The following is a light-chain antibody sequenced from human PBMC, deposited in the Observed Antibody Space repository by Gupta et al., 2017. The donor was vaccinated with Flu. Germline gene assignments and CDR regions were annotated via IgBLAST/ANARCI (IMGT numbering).Light chain of an antibody. CDR1: QGINNY. Sequence: PSSLSASVGDRVTITRRVSQGINNYLAWYQQKPGKAPKLLIYAASTLRSGVPSRFSGSGSGTEFTLTIGSLQPEDFATYYCQQLDGLGVTFGPGTKVDIK. CDR2: AAS. CDR3: QQLDGLGVT. V-gene: IGKV1-9*01. J-gene: IGKJ3*01.